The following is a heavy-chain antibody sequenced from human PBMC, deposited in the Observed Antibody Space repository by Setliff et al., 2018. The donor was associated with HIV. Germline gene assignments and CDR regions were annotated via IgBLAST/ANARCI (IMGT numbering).Heavy chain of an antibody. J-gene: IGHJ3*01. D-gene: IGHD1-7*01. CDR1: GATILYHY. Sequence: SETLSLTCSISGATILYHYWSWIRQPPGKELEWIGYVDYSGDTEYNPSLQSRATISRDPSKSQVSLTLNAATAADTAVYYCTRGPGGTVPKPLEAFDVWGRGAVVTVSS. CDR3: TRGPGGTVPKPLEAFDV. V-gene: IGHV4-59*11. CDR2: VDYSGDT.